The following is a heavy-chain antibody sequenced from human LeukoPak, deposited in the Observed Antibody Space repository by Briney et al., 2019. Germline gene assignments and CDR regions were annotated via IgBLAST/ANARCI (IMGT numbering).Heavy chain of an antibody. V-gene: IGHV3-48*03. CDR1: GFTFSSYE. CDR2: IISSGSTI. J-gene: IGHJ4*02. D-gene: IGHD3-3*01. CDR3: ARVLLYYDFWSGTSGPFDY. Sequence: GGSLRLSCAASGFTFSSYEMNWVRQAPGKGLEWVSYIISSGSTIYYADSVKGRFTISRDNAKNSLYLQMNSLRAEDTAVYYCARVLLYYDFWSGTSGPFDYWGQGTLVTVSS.